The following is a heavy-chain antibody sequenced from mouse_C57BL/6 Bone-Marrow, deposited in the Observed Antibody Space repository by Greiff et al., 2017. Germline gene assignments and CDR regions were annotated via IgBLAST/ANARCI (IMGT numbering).Heavy chain of an antibody. CDR3: ARDSDYYGISWYFDV. CDR2: SRNKANDYTT. Sequence: EVKLVESGGGLVQSGRSLRLSCASSGFTFRDFYMEWVRQAPGKGLAWIAASRNKANDYTTEYSATVKGRFIVSRDTSQSILYLQMNAQSADDTAMYYCARDSDYYGISWYFDVWGTGTTVTVAS. V-gene: IGHV7-1*01. J-gene: IGHJ1*03. D-gene: IGHD1-1*01. CDR1: GFTFRDFY.